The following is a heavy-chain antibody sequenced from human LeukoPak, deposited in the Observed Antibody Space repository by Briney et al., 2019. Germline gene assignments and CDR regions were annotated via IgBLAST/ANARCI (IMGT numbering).Heavy chain of an antibody. CDR1: GDSVSSNNAA. J-gene: IGHJ3*02. V-gene: IGHV6-1*01. CDR3: VVVSAATDAFDI. D-gene: IGHD2-2*01. Sequence: SQTLSLTCAISGDSVSSNNAAWNWIRQSPSRGLEWLGRTYYRSKWYNDYAVSVKSRITINPDTSKNQFSLQLNSVTPEDTAVHYCVVVSAATDAFDIWGQGTMVTVSS. CDR2: TYYRSKWYN.